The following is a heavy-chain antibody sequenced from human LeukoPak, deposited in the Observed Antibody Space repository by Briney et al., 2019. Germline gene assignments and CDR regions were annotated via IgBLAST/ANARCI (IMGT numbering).Heavy chain of an antibody. CDR3: ARLLATPPAGFDY. CDR1: GNTFTSYW. CDR2: IHPGDSDT. Sequence: GEPLKISCKGFGNTFTSYWIGWVRQMPGKGLEWMGIIHPGDSDTRYSPSFQGQVTISADKSISTAYLQWSSLKASDTAMYYCARLLATPPAGFDYWGQGTLVTVSS. D-gene: IGHD2-15*01. J-gene: IGHJ4*02. V-gene: IGHV5-51*01.